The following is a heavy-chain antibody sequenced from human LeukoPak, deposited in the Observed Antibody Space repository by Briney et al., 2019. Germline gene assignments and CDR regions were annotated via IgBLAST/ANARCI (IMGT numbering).Heavy chain of an antibody. D-gene: IGHD1-1*01. CDR2: ISLDASKE. V-gene: IGHV3-30*01. CDR1: GFTFSNYA. CDR3: ARFKVGTNTTQKNAFDI. Sequence: GGSLRLSCAVSGFTFSNYAMHWVRQAPGKGLEWVAVISLDASKEYFAESVKGRFTISRDNSKATLYLHMHSPRIENTALYFCARFKVGTNTTQKNAFDIWGRGTVVAVSS. J-gene: IGHJ3*02.